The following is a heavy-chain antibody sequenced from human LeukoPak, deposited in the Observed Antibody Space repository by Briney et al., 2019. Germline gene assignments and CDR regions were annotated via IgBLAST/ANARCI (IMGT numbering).Heavy chain of an antibody. CDR1: GGSLSSYY. CDR2: IFDSGST. D-gene: IGHD5-12*01. CDR3: ARRVATSSPLYYYGMDV. Sequence: PSETLSPTCTVSGGSLSSYYWTWIRQPPGKGLEWIGYIFDSGSTNYSPSLKSRVTISLDTSKNQFSLKLSSVTAADTAVYYCARRVATSSPLYYYGMDVWGQGTTVTVSS. V-gene: IGHV4-59*08. J-gene: IGHJ6*02.